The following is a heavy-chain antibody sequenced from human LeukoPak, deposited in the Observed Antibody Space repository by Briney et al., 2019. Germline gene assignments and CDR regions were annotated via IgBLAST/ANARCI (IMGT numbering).Heavy chain of an antibody. CDR1: GFTVSSNY. CDR3: AGNVWGSYRLNSGDY. Sequence: PGGSLRLSCAASGFTVSSNYMSWVRQAPGKGLEWVSVIYSGGSTYYADSVKGRFTISRDNAKNSLYLQMNSLRAEDTAVYYCAGNVWGSYRLNSGDYWGQGTLVTVSS. D-gene: IGHD3-16*02. V-gene: IGHV3-53*01. J-gene: IGHJ4*02. CDR2: IYSGGST.